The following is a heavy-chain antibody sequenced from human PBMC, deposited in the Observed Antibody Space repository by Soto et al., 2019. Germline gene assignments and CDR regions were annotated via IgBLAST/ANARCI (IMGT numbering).Heavy chain of an antibody. J-gene: IGHJ4*02. D-gene: IGHD3-10*01. CDR2: IYSGGYT. CDR3: GTPPGGGGY. Sequence: EVQLVESGGGLIQPGGSLRLSCAVSGFTVSNNYMSWVRQAPGKGLEGVSVIYSGGYTAYGDSVKGRFTISRDNSKNTLSLQINRPSADHPAVYFWGTPPGGGGYWGQGTLVTVSS. V-gene: IGHV3-53*01. CDR1: GFTVSNNY.